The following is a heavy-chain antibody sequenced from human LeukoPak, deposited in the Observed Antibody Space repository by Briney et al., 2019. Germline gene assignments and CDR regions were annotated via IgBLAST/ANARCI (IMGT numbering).Heavy chain of an antibody. CDR1: GFTFSSYA. V-gene: IGHV3-30-3*01. D-gene: IGHD6-6*01. CDR2: ISYDGSNK. Sequence: GGSLRLSCAASGFTFSSYAMHWVRQAPGKGLEWVAVISYDGSNKYYADSVKGRFTISRDNSKNTLYLQMNSLRAEDTAVYYCAKVLRGSSPSPCDYWGQGTLVTVSS. J-gene: IGHJ4*02. CDR3: AKVLRGSSPSPCDY.